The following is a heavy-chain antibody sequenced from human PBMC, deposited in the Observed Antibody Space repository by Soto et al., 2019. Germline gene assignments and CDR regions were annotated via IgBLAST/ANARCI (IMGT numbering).Heavy chain of an antibody. J-gene: IGHJ4*02. V-gene: IGHV3-20*04. Sequence: EVQLVESGGGVVRPGGSLRLSCAGSGFTFGDYGMSWVRQAPGKGLEWVSGINWVGGRTGYADSVTGRFNISRHNAKNSLYLQMNSLRAEDTALYYCARDQEQQLGGRFDYWGQGTLVTVAS. CDR1: GFTFGDYG. D-gene: IGHD6-13*01. CDR3: ARDQEQQLGGRFDY. CDR2: INWVGGRT.